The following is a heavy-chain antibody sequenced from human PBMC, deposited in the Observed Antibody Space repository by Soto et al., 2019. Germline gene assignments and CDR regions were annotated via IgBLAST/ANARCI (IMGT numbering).Heavy chain of an antibody. CDR2: ISGGAEGA. D-gene: IGHD2-15*01. CDR1: GFTFSSHA. Sequence: EVQLLESGGGLVQPGGALRLSCAASGFTFSSHAMSWVRQAPGKGLEWLSSISGGAEGAYYADSVKGRFTISRDNSKNTLYLQMNRLRAEDTAGYYCARDLWWYLHWGQGTLVTVSS. V-gene: IGHV3-23*01. J-gene: IGHJ4*02. CDR3: ARDLWWYLH.